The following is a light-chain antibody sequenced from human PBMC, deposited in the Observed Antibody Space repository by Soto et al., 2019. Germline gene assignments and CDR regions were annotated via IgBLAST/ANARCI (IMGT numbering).Light chain of an antibody. CDR2: GAS. V-gene: IGKV3-20*01. Sequence: EIVLTQSPGTLSLSPGEGATLSCRASQSVSSSYLAWYQQKPGQAPRLLIYGASSRATGIPDRFSGSGSATEFTLTITRLEPGDFAVYYCQQYGSSPWTFGQGTKVEIK. J-gene: IGKJ1*01. CDR1: QSVSSSY. CDR3: QQYGSSPWT.